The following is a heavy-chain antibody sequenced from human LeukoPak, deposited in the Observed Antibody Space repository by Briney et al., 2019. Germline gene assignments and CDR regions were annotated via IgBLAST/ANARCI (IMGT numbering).Heavy chain of an antibody. Sequence: ASVKVSCKASGYPFTTYSVNWLRQAPGQGLEGMGWINTNTGNPTYAPGFTGRFVFSLDTSVSTAYLQIPSLQPEDTAMYYCARVGGPTYWYFDLWGRGTLVTVSS. V-gene: IGHV7-4-1*01. D-gene: IGHD1-26*01. J-gene: IGHJ2*01. CDR3: ARVGGPTYWYFDL. CDR1: GYPFTTYS. CDR2: INTNTGNP.